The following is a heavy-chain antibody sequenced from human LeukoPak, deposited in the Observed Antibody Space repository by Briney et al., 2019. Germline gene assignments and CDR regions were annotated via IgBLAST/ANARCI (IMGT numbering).Heavy chain of an antibody. CDR3: ARDLTYYFDSSDYGGAFDI. V-gene: IGHV3-30*03. Sequence: PGGSLRLSCAASGFTFSSYGMHWVRQAPGKGLEWVAVISYDGINEYYADSVKGRFTISRDNSTNTLYLQMNSLRAEDTAVYYCARDLTYYFDSSDYGGAFDIWGQGTMVTVSS. D-gene: IGHD3-22*01. J-gene: IGHJ3*02. CDR1: GFTFSSYG. CDR2: ISYDGINE.